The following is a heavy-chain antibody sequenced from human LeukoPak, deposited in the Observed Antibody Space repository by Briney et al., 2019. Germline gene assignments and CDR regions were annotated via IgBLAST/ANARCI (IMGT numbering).Heavy chain of an antibody. CDR3: ARGDPHADL. Sequence: AVSLRLSCAASGFDLNTYEMNWVRQAPGKGLEWIADITISGHTKNYADSVKGRFTISRDNAGTSLYLQMNSLRVEGTGVYYCARGDPHADLWGQGTLVSVSS. V-gene: IGHV3-48*03. J-gene: IGHJ5*02. CDR1: GFDLNTYE. CDR2: ITISGHTK.